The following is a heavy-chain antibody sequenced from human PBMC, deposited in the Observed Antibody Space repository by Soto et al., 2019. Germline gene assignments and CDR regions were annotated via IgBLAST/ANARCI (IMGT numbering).Heavy chain of an antibody. CDR1: RGSTIAYY. CDR3: ARVPDR. Sequence: SETLSLTCSVSRGSTIAYYWSWIRQPPGKEPEWIGNIYSSGTTSYNPSLKSRVTISINTSKNQFSLELTSVTAADTAVYYCARVPDRWGQGTLVTVSS. CDR2: IYSSGTT. J-gene: IGHJ5*02. D-gene: IGHD2-2*01. V-gene: IGHV4-59*12.